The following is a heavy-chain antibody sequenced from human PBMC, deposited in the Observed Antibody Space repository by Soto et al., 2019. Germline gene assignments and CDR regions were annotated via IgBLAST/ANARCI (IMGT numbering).Heavy chain of an antibody. Sequence: SETLSLTCTVSGGSISSSGYYWGWVRQPPGKGLEWIAKIILGGNTNYNPSLKSRVTISVDTSKNQFSLKLSSVTAADTALYYCARFSGSYYYAMDVWGQGSTLTVSS. CDR2: IILGGNT. CDR1: GGSISSSGYY. D-gene: IGHD6-19*01. CDR3: ARFSGSYYYAMDV. V-gene: IGHV4-39*01. J-gene: IGHJ6*02.